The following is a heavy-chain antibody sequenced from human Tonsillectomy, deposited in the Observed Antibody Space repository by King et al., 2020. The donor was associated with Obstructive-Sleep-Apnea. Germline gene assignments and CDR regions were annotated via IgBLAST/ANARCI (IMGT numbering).Heavy chain of an antibody. Sequence: VQLVESGGGLVQPGGSLRLSCAASGFTFSSYAMSWVRQAPGKGLEWVSSISASGGSTNYADSVKGRFTISRDNSKNTLYLQMNSLRAGDTAVYYCAKQGTIFGVVTEVDYYGMDVWGQGTTVTVSS. CDR3: AKQGTIFGVVTEVDYYGMDV. CDR1: GFTFSSYA. J-gene: IGHJ6*02. D-gene: IGHD3-3*01. CDR2: ISASGGST. V-gene: IGHV3-23*04.